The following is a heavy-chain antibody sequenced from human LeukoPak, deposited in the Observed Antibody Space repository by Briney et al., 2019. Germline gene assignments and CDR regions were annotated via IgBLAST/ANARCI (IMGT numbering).Heavy chain of an antibody. J-gene: IGHJ3*02. CDR3: AREYSSSSGRAFDI. CDR2: ISSSSSTI. V-gene: IGHV3-48*02. Sequence: GGSLRLSCSASGFTFSFYSMNWVRQAPGKGLEWVSYISSSSSTIYYADSVKGRFTISRDNAQNSLYLLMNSLRDEDTAVYSCAREYSSSSGRAFDIWGQGTIVTVSS. CDR1: GFTFSFYS. D-gene: IGHD6-6*01.